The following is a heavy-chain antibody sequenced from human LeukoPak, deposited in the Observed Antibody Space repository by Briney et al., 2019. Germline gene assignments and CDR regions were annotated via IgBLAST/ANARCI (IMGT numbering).Heavy chain of an antibody. Sequence: SETLSLTCTVSGGSISSSSFYWGWIRQPPGKGLEWIGNIYYSGSTYYNPSLKSRVTISVDTFKNQFSLKLSSVTAADTAMYYCARLVWFEDRYFDYWGQGTLVTVSS. J-gene: IGHJ4*02. CDR2: IYYSGST. CDR3: ARLVWFEDRYFDY. CDR1: GGSISSSSFY. D-gene: IGHD3-10*01. V-gene: IGHV4-39*01.